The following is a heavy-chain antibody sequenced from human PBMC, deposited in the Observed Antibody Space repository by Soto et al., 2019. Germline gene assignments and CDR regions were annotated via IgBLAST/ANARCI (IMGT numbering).Heavy chain of an antibody. CDR1: GGSLSSGGYF. V-gene: IGHV4-30-4*01. D-gene: IGHD3-10*01. Sequence: PSETLSLTCTVSGGSLSSGGYFWSWIRQPPGGGLEWIGHIYNIGTTYSNPSLQSQVTISLDTSKNQFSLKLSSVTAADKAVYYCARGPSSDKVDYWGQGTLVTVSS. CDR3: ARGPSSDKVDY. CDR2: IYNIGTT. J-gene: IGHJ4*02.